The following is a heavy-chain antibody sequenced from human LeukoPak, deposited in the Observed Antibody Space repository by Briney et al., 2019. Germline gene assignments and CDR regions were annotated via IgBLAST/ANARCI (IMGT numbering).Heavy chain of an antibody. CDR3: AREYYGSGSYPDI. V-gene: IGHV4-34*01. J-gene: IGHJ4*02. Sequence: SETLSLTCAVYGGSFSGYYWSWIRQPPGNGLEWIGEINHSGSTNYNPSLKSRVTISVDTSKNQFSLKLSSVTAADTAVYYCAREYYGSGSYPDIWGQGTLVTVSS. D-gene: IGHD3-10*01. CDR2: INHSGST. CDR1: GGSFSGYY.